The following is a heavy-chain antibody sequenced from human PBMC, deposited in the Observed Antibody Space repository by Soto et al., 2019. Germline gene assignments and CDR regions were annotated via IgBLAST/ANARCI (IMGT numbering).Heavy chain of an antibody. CDR1: GYSISSSNW. CDR2: IYYSGTT. Sequence: QVQLQASGPGLVKPSDTLSLTCAVSGYSISSSNWRGWIRQPPGKGLEWIGYIYYSGTTYYNPSLKSRVTMSVDTSKNQFSLKLTSVTAVDTSVYYCARMEIQGPIDYWGQGTLVTVSS. CDR3: ARMEIQGPIDY. J-gene: IGHJ4*02. D-gene: IGHD3-3*01. V-gene: IGHV4-28*01.